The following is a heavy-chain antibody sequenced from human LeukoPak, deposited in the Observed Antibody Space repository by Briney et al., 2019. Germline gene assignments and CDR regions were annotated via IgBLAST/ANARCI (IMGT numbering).Heavy chain of an antibody. CDR3: AKEIGIAVAGTDYFDY. Sequence: QSGGSLRLSCAASGFTFSSYAMSWVRQAPGKGLEWVSAISGSGGSTYYADSVRGRFTISRDNSKNTLYLQMNSLRAEDTAVYYCAKEIGIAVAGTDYFDYWGQGTLVTVSS. D-gene: IGHD6-19*01. CDR1: GFTFSSYA. CDR2: ISGSGGST. V-gene: IGHV3-23*01. J-gene: IGHJ4*02.